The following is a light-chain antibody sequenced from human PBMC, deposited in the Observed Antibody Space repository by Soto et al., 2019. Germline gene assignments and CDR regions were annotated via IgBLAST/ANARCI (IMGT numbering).Light chain of an antibody. CDR1: QSISSY. CDR2: DAS. J-gene: IGKJ3*01. V-gene: IGKV3-11*01. Sequence: DIEMTQSPSSLSSSPGDRATISCRASQSISSYLTWYQQKPGKAPRLLIYDASSLPIGVPSRFSGSGSGTVFTLTISSLDPEDIAVYYCQQSSGWPLFTFGHGTKVDIK. CDR3: QQSSGWPLFT.